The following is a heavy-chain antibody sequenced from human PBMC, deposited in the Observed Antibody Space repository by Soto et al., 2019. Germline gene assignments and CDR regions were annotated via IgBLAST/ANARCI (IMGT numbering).Heavy chain of an antibody. CDR3: AGGSLRAKYSSSWFFDF. V-gene: IGHV1-18*01. CDR2: ISAYNANI. J-gene: IGHJ4*02. Sequence: QVQLVQSGVEVKKPGASVKVSCKASGFTFRDYGFYWVRQAPGQGLEWMGWISAYNANIHTAQIFQGRLPVTTDTPTTTAYMELRSLTSDDTAIYYCAGGSLRAKYSSSWFFDFWGQGTLVTVSS. D-gene: IGHD6-13*01. CDR1: GFTFRDYG.